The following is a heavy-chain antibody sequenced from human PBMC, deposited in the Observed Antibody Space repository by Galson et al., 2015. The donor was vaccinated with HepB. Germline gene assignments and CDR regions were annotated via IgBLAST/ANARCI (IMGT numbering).Heavy chain of an antibody. Sequence: SGAEVKKPGESLKISCRGSGYSFTNYWIAWVRQMSGKGLEWMGLIYPGDSDTIYSPSFQGQVTISADKSISTAYLQWSSLKASDTAMYYCARAEYYDSSGGLFDYWGQGSLVTVSS. CDR2: IYPGDSDT. V-gene: IGHV5-51*01. J-gene: IGHJ4*02. D-gene: IGHD3-22*01. CDR3: ARAEYYDSSGGLFDY. CDR1: GYSFTNYW.